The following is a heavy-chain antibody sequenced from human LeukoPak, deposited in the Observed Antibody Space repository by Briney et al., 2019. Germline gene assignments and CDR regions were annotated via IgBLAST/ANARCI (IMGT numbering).Heavy chain of an antibody. J-gene: IGHJ3*02. Sequence: ASVKVSCKVSGYTLTELSMHWVRQAPGKGLEWMGGFDPEDGETIYAQKFQGRVTITRNTSISTAYMELSSLRSEDTAVYYCARGRLEADAFDIWGQGTMVTVSS. D-gene: IGHD1-1*01. CDR3: ARGRLEADAFDI. CDR1: GYTLTELS. CDR2: FDPEDGET. V-gene: IGHV1-24*01.